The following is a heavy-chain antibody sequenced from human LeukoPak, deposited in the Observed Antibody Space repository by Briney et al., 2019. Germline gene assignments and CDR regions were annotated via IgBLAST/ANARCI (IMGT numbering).Heavy chain of an antibody. CDR2: MSYDGSYK. CDR1: GFTFRSYV. V-gene: IGHV3-30*04. CDR3: ARSSSSSGHYSDY. D-gene: IGHD6-13*01. Sequence: GRSLRLSCAASGFTFRSYVIHWVRQAPGKGLEWVAVMSYDGSYKYYADSVKGRFTISRDNSKSTQYLEMDSLRAEDTAVYYCARSSSSSGHYSDYRGQGTLVTVSS. J-gene: IGHJ4*02.